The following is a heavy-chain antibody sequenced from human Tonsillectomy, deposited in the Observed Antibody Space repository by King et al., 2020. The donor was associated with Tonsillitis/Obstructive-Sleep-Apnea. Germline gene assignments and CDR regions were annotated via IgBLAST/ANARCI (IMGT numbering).Heavy chain of an antibody. CDR1: GFTFSSYA. D-gene: IGHD4-11*01. CDR3: ATQGADYSNYVMNY. J-gene: IGHJ4*02. CDR2: ISYDGSNK. V-gene: IGHV3-30*01. Sequence: VQLVESGGGVVQPGRSLRLSCAASGFTFSSYAMHWVRQAPGKGLEWVAVISYDGSNKYYADSVKGRFTISRDNSKNTLYLQMNSLRAEDTAVYYCATQGADYSNYVMNYWGQGTLVTVFS.